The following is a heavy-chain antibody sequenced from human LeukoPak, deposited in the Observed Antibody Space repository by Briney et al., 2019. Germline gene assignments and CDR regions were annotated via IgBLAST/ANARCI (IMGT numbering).Heavy chain of an antibody. D-gene: IGHD3-22*01. CDR3: AREHSGYFRKGFDY. V-gene: IGHV3-11*04. CDR1: GFTFSDYN. Sequence: GGSLRLSCVVSGFTFSDYNMNWIRQAPGKGLEWLSYISARGSTIYYADSVKGRFTISRDNAKNSLYLQMNGLRAEDAAVYYCAREHSGYFRKGFDYWGQGTLVTVSS. CDR2: ISARGSTI. J-gene: IGHJ4*02.